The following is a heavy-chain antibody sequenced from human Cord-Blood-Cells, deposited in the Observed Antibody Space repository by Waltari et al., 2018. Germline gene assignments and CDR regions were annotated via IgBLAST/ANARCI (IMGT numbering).Heavy chain of an antibody. D-gene: IGHD6-13*01. J-gene: IGHJ1*01. CDR3: ARCIAAAGTGYFQH. CDR2: ISYDGSNK. V-gene: IGHV3-30*04. Sequence: QVQLVESGGGVVQPGRSLRLSCAASGFTFSRYAMHWVRQAPGKGLEWVAVISYDGSNKYYADSVKGRFTISRDNSKNTLYLQMNSLRAEDTAVYYCARCIAAAGTGYFQHWGQGTLVTVSS. CDR1: GFTFSRYA.